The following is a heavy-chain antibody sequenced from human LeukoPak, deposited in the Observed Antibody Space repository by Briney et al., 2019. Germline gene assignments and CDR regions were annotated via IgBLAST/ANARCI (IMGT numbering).Heavy chain of an antibody. Sequence: SETLSLTCTVSGGSISSYYWTWIRQPAGKGLEWIGRFYSIGSTNYNPSLKSRVTMSVDTSKNQFSLKLSSVTAADTAVYYCARDQYSGSLDYWGQGTLVTVSS. CDR3: ARDQYSGSLDY. CDR2: FYSIGST. D-gene: IGHD1-26*01. CDR1: GGSISSYY. J-gene: IGHJ4*02. V-gene: IGHV4-4*07.